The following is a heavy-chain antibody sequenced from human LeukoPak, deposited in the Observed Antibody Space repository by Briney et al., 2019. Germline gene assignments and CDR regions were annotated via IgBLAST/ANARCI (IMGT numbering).Heavy chain of an antibody. CDR3: ARELWFGELSSADLAY. J-gene: IGHJ4*02. V-gene: IGHV3-30-3*01. D-gene: IGHD3-10*01. Sequence: GRSLRLSCAASGFTFSSYAMHWVRQAPGKGLEWVAVISYDGSNKYYADSVKGRFTISRDNSKNTLYLQMSSLRAEDTAVYYCARELWFGELSSADLAYWGQGTLVTVSS. CDR2: ISYDGSNK. CDR1: GFTFSSYA.